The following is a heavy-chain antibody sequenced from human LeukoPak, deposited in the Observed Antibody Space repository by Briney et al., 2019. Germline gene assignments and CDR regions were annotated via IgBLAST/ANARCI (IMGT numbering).Heavy chain of an antibody. V-gene: IGHV3-7*01. CDR3: ARQAGVT. CDR2: IKGDASEK. D-gene: IGHD6-19*01. Sequence: GGSLRLSCAVSGFSINNYWMTWYRQAPGKGLECVAHIKGDASEKHYVDSVKGRFTISGDNAENSLYLQMNSLRAEDTAVYYCARQAGVTWGQGTLVTVSS. CDR1: GFSINNYW. J-gene: IGHJ5*02.